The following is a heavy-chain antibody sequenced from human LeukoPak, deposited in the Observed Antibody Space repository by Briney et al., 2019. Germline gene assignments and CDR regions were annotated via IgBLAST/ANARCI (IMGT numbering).Heavy chain of an antibody. Sequence: PGGSLRLSCAASGLTFSSYAMSWVRQAPGKGLEWVSAISGSGGSTYYADSVKGRFTISRDNSKNTLYLQMNSLRAEDTAVYYCAKVRRIAAAGPLDYWGQGTLVTVSS. J-gene: IGHJ4*02. CDR1: GLTFSSYA. V-gene: IGHV3-23*01. D-gene: IGHD6-13*01. CDR3: AKVRRIAAAGPLDY. CDR2: ISGSGGST.